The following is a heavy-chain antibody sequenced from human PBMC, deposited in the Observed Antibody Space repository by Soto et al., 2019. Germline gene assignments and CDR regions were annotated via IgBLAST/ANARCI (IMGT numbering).Heavy chain of an antibody. Sequence: QITLKESGPTLVKPTQTLTLTCTFSGFSLSTSGVGVGWIRQPPGKALEWLALIYWDDDKRYSPSLKSRLTITKDPSKNQVVLTMTNMDPVDTATYYCAHSNGRDYYDSSGYAFDYWGQGTLVTVSS. D-gene: IGHD3-22*01. V-gene: IGHV2-5*02. CDR3: AHSNGRDYYDSSGYAFDY. J-gene: IGHJ4*02. CDR2: IYWDDDK. CDR1: GFSLSTSGVG.